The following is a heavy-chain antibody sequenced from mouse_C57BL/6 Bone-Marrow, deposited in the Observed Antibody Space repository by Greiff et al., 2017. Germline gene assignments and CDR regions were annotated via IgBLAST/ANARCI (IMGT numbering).Heavy chain of an antibody. J-gene: IGHJ3*01. CDR1: GFTFSDYG. CDR2: ISSGSSTN. D-gene: IGHD1-1*01. Sequence: EVKLVESGGGLVKPGGSLKLSCAASGFTFSDYGMHWVRQAPEKGLEWVAYISSGSSTNYYADTVKGRFTISRDNAKNTLFLQMTSLRSEDTAMYYCARPLYYGSSSCAYWGQGTLVTVSA. CDR3: ARPLYYGSSSCAY. V-gene: IGHV5-17*01.